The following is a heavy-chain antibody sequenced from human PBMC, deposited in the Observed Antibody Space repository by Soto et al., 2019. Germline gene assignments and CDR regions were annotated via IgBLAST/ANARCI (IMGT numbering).Heavy chain of an antibody. CDR1: GFSLTTSGVG. Sequence: QITLKESGPTLVKPTQTLTLTCTFSGFSLTTSGVGVGWIRQPPGKALEWLGLIYWDDDKRYSPSLKSRLNITKTTSRTQVVLTMFNMDPVDTATYYCGHRGLPPPGAEDITPSDPWGQGTLVTVSS. CDR2: IYWDDDK. D-gene: IGHD2-15*01. J-gene: IGHJ5*02. V-gene: IGHV2-5*02. CDR3: GHRGLPPPGAEDITPSDP.